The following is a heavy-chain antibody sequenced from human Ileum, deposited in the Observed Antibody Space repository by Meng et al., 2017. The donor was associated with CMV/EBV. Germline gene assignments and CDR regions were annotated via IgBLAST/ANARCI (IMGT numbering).Heavy chain of an antibody. J-gene: IGHJ5*02. D-gene: IGHD3/OR15-3a*01. Sequence: SEMSLTCAVHDASFTAYFWSWIHQSPGGGLEWIGEINHAGDTTYNPSLRSRVTISADSSKKEFLLKLTSVTAADTGVYYCARGRSRSGTGYLGPWGQGTLVTVSS. CDR2: INHAGDT. CDR1: DASFTAYF. V-gene: IGHV4-34*01. CDR3: ARGRSRSGTGYLGP.